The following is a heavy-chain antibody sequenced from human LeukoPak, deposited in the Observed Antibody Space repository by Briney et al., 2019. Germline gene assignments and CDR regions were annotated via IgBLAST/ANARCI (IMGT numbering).Heavy chain of an antibody. Sequence: SETLSLTCTVSGYSISSGYYWGWIRQPPGKGLEWIGSIYHSGSTYYNPSLKSRVTISVDTSKNQFSLKLSSVTAADTAVYYCARDADSSSWYGWRWFDPWGQGTLVTVSS. CDR1: GYSISSGYY. CDR2: IYHSGST. V-gene: IGHV4-38-2*02. J-gene: IGHJ5*02. CDR3: ARDADSSSWYGWRWFDP. D-gene: IGHD6-13*01.